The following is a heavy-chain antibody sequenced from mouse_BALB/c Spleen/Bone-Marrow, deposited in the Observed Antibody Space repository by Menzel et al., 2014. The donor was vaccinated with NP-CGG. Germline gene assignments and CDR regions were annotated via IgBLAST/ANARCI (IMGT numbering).Heavy chain of an antibody. CDR2: IWAGGST. J-gene: IGHJ3*01. Sequence: VKLVESGPGLVAPSQSLSITCSVSGSSLTSYGVHWVRQPPGKGLEWLGVIWAGGSTNYNSALMSRLSISKDNYKSQVFLKMNRLQTDDTAMYYCARDRGPPYWGQGTLVTVSA. D-gene: IGHD3-1*01. V-gene: IGHV2-9*02. CDR3: ARDRGPPY. CDR1: GSSLTSYG.